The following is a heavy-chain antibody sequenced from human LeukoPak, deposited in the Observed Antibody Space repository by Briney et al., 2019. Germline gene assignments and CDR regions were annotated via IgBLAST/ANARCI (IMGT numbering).Heavy chain of an antibody. D-gene: IGHD6-13*01. CDR2: ISYDGSNK. CDR3: ARDRAAAGFDAFDI. J-gene: IGHJ3*02. Sequence: GRSLRLSCAASGFTFSSYAMHWVRQAPGKGLEWVAVISYDGSNKYYADSVKGRFTISRDNSKNTLYLQMNSLRAEDTVVYYCARDRAAAGFDAFDIWGQGTMVTVSS. CDR1: GFTFSSYA. V-gene: IGHV3-30*04.